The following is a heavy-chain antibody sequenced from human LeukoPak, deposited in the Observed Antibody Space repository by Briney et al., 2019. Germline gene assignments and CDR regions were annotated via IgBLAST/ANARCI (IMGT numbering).Heavy chain of an antibody. CDR1: GFTFSSYW. J-gene: IGHJ4*02. CDR2: INSDGSST. D-gene: IGHD2-2*01. V-gene: IGHV3-74*01. Sequence: GGSLRLSCAASGFTFSSYWMHWVRQAPEKGLVWVSRINSDGSSTTYADSVKGRFTISRDNAKNSLYLQMNSLRAEDTAVYYCASSAVDYWGQGTLVTVSS. CDR3: ASSAVDY.